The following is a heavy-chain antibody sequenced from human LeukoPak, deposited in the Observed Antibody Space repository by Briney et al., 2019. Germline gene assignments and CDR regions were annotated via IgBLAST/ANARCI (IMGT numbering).Heavy chain of an antibody. CDR3: ARDRRAIAARPSYYYGMDV. CDR2: IYYSGST. CDR1: GGSISSSSYY. V-gene: IGHV4-61*01. Sequence: PSETLSLTCTVSGGSISSSSYYWGWIRQPPRKGLEWIGYIYYSGSTNYNPSLKSRVTISVDTSKNQFSLKLSSVTAADSAVYYCARDRRAIAARPSYYYGMDVWGQGTTVTVSS. J-gene: IGHJ6*02. D-gene: IGHD6-6*01.